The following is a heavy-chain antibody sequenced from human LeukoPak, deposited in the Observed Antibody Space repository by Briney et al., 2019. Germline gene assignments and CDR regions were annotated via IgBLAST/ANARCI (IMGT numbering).Heavy chain of an antibody. J-gene: IGHJ4*02. CDR2: IYTSGST. D-gene: IGHD3-3*01. Sequence: SETLSLTCTVSGGSISSGSYYWSWIRQPAGKGLEWIGRIYTSGSTNYNPSLKSRVTISVDTSKNHFSLKLSSVTAADTAVYYCASGFGVVGANFDYWGQGTLVTVSS. V-gene: IGHV4-61*02. CDR1: GGSISSGSYY. CDR3: ASGFGVVGANFDY.